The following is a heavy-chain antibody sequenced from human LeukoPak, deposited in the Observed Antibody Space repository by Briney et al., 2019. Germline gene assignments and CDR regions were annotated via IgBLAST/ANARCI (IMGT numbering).Heavy chain of an antibody. D-gene: IGHD6-13*01. V-gene: IGHV1-58*02. CDR1: GFTFTTSA. CDR2: IVVGSGNT. J-gene: IGHJ4*02. Sequence: SVKVSCKASGFTFTTSAIQWVRQARGQRLEWIGWIVVGSGNTNYAQMVQERVTITRDMSTSTAYMELSSLTSDDSAVYYCAAGSGWYRFDYWGQGTLVTVSS. CDR3: AAGSGWYRFDY.